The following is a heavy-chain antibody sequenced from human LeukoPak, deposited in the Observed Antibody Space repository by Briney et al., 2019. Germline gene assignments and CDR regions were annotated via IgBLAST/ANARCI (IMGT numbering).Heavy chain of an antibody. CDR1: GFTFSSYA. CDR3: AKDPVGSYYFDY. Sequence: PGGSLRLSCAASGFTFSSYAMSWVRQAPGKGLEWVSAISGSGGSTHYADSVKGRSTISRDNSKNTLYLQMNSLRAEDTAVYYCAKDPVGSYYFDYWGQGTLVTVSS. V-gene: IGHV3-23*01. J-gene: IGHJ4*02. CDR2: ISGSGGST. D-gene: IGHD1-26*01.